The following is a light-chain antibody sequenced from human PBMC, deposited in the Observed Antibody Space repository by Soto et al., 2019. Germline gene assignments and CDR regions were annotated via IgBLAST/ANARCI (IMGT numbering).Light chain of an antibody. CDR2: DAS. CDR3: QQYDNLPIT. Sequence: DIQMTQSPSSLSASVGDRVTITCPASQDISNYLNWYQQKPGKAPKLLIYDASNLETGVPSRFSGSGSGTDFTFTISSLQPEDIATYYCQQYDNLPITCGQGTRLEIK. J-gene: IGKJ5*01. CDR1: QDISNY. V-gene: IGKV1-33*01.